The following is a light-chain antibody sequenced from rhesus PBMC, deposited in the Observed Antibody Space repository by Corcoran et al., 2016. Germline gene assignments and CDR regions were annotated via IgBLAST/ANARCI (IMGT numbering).Light chain of an antibody. CDR2: AVA. CDR1: QSVSRY. CDR3: QHYSTWPYT. Sequence: EIVMTQSPATLSLSPGERATLSCRASQSVSRYVAWYQQKPDQTPRLLIYAVATRATGIPARFRGSGAGTDFSLTISSLEPEDFAVYYGQHYSTWPYTFGQGTKVEIK. J-gene: IGKJ2*01. V-gene: IGKV3S9*01.